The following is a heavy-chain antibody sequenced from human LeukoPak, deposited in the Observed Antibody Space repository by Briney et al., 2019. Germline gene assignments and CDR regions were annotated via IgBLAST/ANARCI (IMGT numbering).Heavy chain of an antibody. V-gene: IGHV1-2*02. J-gene: IGHJ4*02. CDR1: GYTFTGYY. D-gene: IGHD6-25*01. CDR3: ARERTPGSGYGVDY. Sequence: ASVKVSCKASGYTFTGYYIHWVRQAPGQGLEWMGWINPNINGTNYAQKFQGRVTMTGDRSISTAYMELSRLRSDDTAVYYCARERTPGSGYGVDYWGQGTVITVSS. CDR2: INPNINGT.